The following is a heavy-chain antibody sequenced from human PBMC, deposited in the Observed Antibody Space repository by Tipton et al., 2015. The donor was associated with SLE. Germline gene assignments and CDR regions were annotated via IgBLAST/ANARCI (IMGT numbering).Heavy chain of an antibody. D-gene: IGHD1-26*01. CDR3: ARDLYGGATRLDY. J-gene: IGHJ4*02. V-gene: IGHV4-61*08. CDR1: GDSISRGGYL. CDR2: IHYSGST. Sequence: GLVKPSEILTLTCAVSGDSISRGGYLWSWIRQPPGKGLEWIGDIHYSGSTNCDPSLKSRVTISVDTSKNQFSLSLRSVTAADTAVYYCARDLYGGATRLDYWGQGTLVTVSS.